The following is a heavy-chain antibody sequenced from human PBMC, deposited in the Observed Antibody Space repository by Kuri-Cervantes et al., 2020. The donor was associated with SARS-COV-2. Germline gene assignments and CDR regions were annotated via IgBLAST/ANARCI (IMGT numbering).Heavy chain of an antibody. CDR1: GYIFANYW. Sequence: GESLKISCKGSGYIFANYWIGWVRQMPGKGLEWMGIIYPGDSDTRYRPSFQGQVTISADKSSSTAYLQWSSLKASDTAMYYCARSCGTRFNWFDPWGQGTLVTVSS. V-gene: IGHV5-51*01. D-gene: IGHD6-19*01. CDR3: ARSCGTRFNWFDP. CDR2: IYPGDSDT. J-gene: IGHJ5*02.